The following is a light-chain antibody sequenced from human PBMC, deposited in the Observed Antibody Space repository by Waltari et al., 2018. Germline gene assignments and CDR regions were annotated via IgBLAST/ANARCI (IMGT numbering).Light chain of an antibody. CDR3: QQYVSSSWT. J-gene: IGKJ1*01. V-gene: IGKV3-20*01. Sequence: EIVLTQSPGTLSLSPGETATLSCRASQRLTSNYLAWYQFKPGQAPRLLISGASSRAPGIPDRFSGSGSGTDFTLTIIRVEPEDFAVYYCQQYVSSSWTFGQGTRVEI. CDR2: GAS. CDR1: QRLTSNY.